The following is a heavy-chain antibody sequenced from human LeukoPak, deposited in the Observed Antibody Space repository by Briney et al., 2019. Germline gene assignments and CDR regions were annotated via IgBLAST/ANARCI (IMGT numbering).Heavy chain of an antibody. Sequence: GGSLRLSCAASGFTFSSYGMSWVRQAPGKGLEWVSGINWNGGSTGYADSVKGRFTISRDNAKNSLYLQMNSLRAEDTALYYCARKGPPDYYDSPWAFDIWGQGTMVTVSS. J-gene: IGHJ3*02. D-gene: IGHD3-22*01. CDR1: GFTFSSYG. V-gene: IGHV3-20*04. CDR2: INWNGGST. CDR3: ARKGPPDYYDSPWAFDI.